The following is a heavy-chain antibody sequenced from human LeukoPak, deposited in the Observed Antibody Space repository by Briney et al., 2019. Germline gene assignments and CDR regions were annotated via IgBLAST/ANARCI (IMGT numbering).Heavy chain of an antibody. Sequence: SETLSLTCAVYGGSFSGYYWSWIRQPPGKGLEWIGEINHSGSTNYNPSLKSRVTISVDTSKNQFSLKLSSVTAADTAVYYCARGKGSRVRHRPYFDYWGQGTLVTASS. J-gene: IGHJ4*02. CDR3: ARGKGSRVRHRPYFDY. CDR2: INHSGST. V-gene: IGHV4-34*01. CDR1: GGSFSGYY.